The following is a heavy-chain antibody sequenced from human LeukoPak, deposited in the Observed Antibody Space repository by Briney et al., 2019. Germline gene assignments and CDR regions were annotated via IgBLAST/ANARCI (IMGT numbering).Heavy chain of an antibody. CDR3: SREPCSEGYINFYYNYMDV. D-gene: IGHD2-15*01. V-gene: IGHV3-21*01. J-gene: IGHJ6*03. CDR2: ITGSGSYT. Sequence: GGSLRLSCAASGFTFSSYNMNWVRQAPGKGLEWVSSITGSGSYTYYADSVKGRFTISRDNAKNSLFLQMNSLIAEDTAVYYCSREPCSEGYINFYYNYMDVGGKRTTVTISS. CDR1: GFTFSSYN.